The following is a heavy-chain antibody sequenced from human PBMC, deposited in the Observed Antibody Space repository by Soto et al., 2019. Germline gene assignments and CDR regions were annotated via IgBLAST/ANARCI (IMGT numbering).Heavy chain of an antibody. J-gene: IGHJ4*02. CDR2: ISATGGST. CDR3: AKERLAANFDY. CDR1: GFTFNNYA. D-gene: IGHD5-18*01. Sequence: EVQVLDSGGGLVQPGGSLRLSCAASGFTFNNYAMNWVRQAPGKGLEWVATISATGGSTYYADSVKGRFTISRDNSKNSLYLQLNGLRGEATAVYYCAKERLAANFDYWGQGTQVTVSS. V-gene: IGHV3-23*01.